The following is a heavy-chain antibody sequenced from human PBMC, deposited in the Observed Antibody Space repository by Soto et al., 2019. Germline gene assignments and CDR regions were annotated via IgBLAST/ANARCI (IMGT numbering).Heavy chain of an antibody. V-gene: IGHV3-30*18. D-gene: IGHD1-26*01. CDR1: GFTFSSYD. CDR3: AKDVVVGATPGLGDYYYYYGMDV. Sequence: QVQLVESGGGVVQPGRSLRLSCAASGFTFSSYDMHWVRQAPGKGLEWVAVISYDGSNKYYADSVKGRFTISRDNSKNTLYLQMNSLRAEDTAVYYCAKDVVVGATPGLGDYYYYYGMDVWGQGTTVTVSS. CDR2: ISYDGSNK. J-gene: IGHJ6*02.